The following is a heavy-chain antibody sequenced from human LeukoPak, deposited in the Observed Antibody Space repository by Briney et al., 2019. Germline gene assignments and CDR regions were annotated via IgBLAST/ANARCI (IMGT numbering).Heavy chain of an antibody. CDR1: GGSISSGGFY. J-gene: IGHJ5*02. CDR2: IYYSGST. V-gene: IGHV4-31*03. D-gene: IGHD3-3*01. CDR3: ARVHRSGYYKRDWFDP. Sequence: PSQTLSLTCTVSGGSISSGGFYWSWIRQHPGKGLEWIGYIYYSGSTYYNPSLKSRVTISVDTSKNQFSLKLSFVTAADTAVYYCARVHRSGYYKRDWFDPWGQGTLVTVSS.